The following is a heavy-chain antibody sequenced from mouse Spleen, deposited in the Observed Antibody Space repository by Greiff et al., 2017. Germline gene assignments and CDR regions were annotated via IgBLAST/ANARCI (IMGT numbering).Heavy chain of an antibody. CDR1: GFTFSSYA. D-gene: IGHD2-13*01. Sequence: EVQGVESGGGLVKPGGSLKLSCAASGFTFSSYAMSWVRQTPEKRLEWVAAINSNGGSTYYPDTVKDRFTISRDNAKNTLYLQMSSLRSEDTALYYCARQEGYYGDRTSFDYWGQGTTLTVSS. J-gene: IGHJ2*01. V-gene: IGHV5-6-2*01. CDR3: ARQEGYYGDRTSFDY. CDR2: INSNGGST.